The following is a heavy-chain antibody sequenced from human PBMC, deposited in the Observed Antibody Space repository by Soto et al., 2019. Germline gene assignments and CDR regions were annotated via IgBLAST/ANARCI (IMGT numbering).Heavy chain of an antibody. Sequence: EVPLLESGGGLVQPGGSLRLSCAASGFTFSNYAMTWVRQAPGKGLEWVSVISDGGGTTYYADSVKGRFTISRDNSKNTMYLQMNSLTADDTAVYYCAKDLKTTVVRAYDYWGQGTLVTVSS. CDR3: AKDLKTTVVRAYDY. CDR2: ISDGGGTT. J-gene: IGHJ4*02. D-gene: IGHD4-17*01. V-gene: IGHV3-23*01. CDR1: GFTFSNYA.